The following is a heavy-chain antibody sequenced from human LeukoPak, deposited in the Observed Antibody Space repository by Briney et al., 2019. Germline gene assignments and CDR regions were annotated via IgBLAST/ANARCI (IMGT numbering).Heavy chain of an antibody. V-gene: IGHV1-18*01. CDR1: GYAFISHG. J-gene: IGHJ4*02. CDR2: ISTYNGNT. CDR3: ARDKAPEGRSVTGRFDH. D-gene: IGHD2-21*02. Sequence: GASVKVSCKASGYAFISHGISWVRQAPGQGLEWMGWISTYNGNTNYAQKLQGRVTMTTDTSTSKAYMELRSLRSDLTVEYYCARDKAPEGRSVTGRFDHWGQETLVTVSS.